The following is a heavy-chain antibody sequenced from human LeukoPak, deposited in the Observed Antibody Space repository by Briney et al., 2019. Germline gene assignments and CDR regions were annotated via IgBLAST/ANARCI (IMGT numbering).Heavy chain of an antibody. CDR2: INPSGGST. V-gene: IGHV1-46*01. Sequence: ASVKVSCKASGYTFTSYYMHWVRQAPGQGLEGMGIINPSGGSTSYAQKFQGRVTMTRDTSTSTVYMELSSLRSEDTAVYYCARGPDAYYDILTGYSYFYYYYMDVWGKGTTVTVSS. CDR3: ARGPDAYYDILTGYSYFYYYYMDV. J-gene: IGHJ6*03. D-gene: IGHD3-9*01. CDR1: GYTFTSYY.